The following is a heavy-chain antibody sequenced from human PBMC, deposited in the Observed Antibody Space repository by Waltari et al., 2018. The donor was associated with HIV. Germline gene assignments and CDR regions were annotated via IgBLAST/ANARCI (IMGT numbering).Heavy chain of an antibody. J-gene: IGHJ4*02. Sequence: QVQLQESGPGLVKPSQTLSLTCTVSGGSISSGSYYWNWIRQPAGKGLEWIGRIYTSWSTDNHPARKSRVTQSVDTSKNQFCLKRSSVTAADTAVYYWARTYCSGGSCYWDYWGQGTLVTVSS. CDR2: IYTSWST. CDR3: ARTYCSGGSCYWDY. D-gene: IGHD2-15*01. V-gene: IGHV4-61*02. CDR1: GGSISSGSYY.